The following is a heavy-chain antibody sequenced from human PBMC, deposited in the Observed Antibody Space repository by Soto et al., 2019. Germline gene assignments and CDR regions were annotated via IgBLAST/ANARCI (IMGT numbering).Heavy chain of an antibody. Sequence: ASVKVSCKASGGTFSSYAISWVRQAPGQGLEWMGGIIPIFGTANYAQRFQGRVTITADKSTSTAYMELSSLRSEDTAMYYCARGGSSGSYYYYYGMDVWGQGTTVTVSS. CDR1: GGTFSSYA. CDR3: ARGGSSGSYYYYYGMDV. D-gene: IGHD1-26*01. J-gene: IGHJ6*02. CDR2: IIPIFGTA. V-gene: IGHV1-69*06.